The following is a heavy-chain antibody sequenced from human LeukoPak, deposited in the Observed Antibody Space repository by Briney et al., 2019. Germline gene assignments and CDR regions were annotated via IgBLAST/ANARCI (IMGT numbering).Heavy chain of an antibody. CDR1: GGSISSSSYY. D-gene: IGHD2-15*01. CDR2: IYYSGST. Sequence: PSETLSLTCTVSGGSISSSSYYWGWIRQPPGKGLEWIGSIYYSGSTYYNPSLKSRVTISVDTSKNQFSLKLSSVTAADTAVYYCARDPRYCSGGSCHEPLDYWGQGTLVTVSS. V-gene: IGHV4-39*07. J-gene: IGHJ4*02. CDR3: ARDPRYCSGGSCHEPLDY.